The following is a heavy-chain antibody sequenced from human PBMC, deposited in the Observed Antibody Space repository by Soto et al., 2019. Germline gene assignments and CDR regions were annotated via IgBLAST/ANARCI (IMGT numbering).Heavy chain of an antibody. CDR3: ASSNIVAAPYGMDV. D-gene: IGHD6-13*01. Sequence: ASVKVSCKASGYTSTRYAMHWVRQAPGQRLEWMGWINAGNGNTKYSQKFQGRVTITRDTSASTAYMELSSLRSEDTAVYYCASSNIVAAPYGMDVWGQGTTVTVSS. CDR2: INAGNGNT. J-gene: IGHJ6*02. CDR1: GYTSTRYA. V-gene: IGHV1-3*01.